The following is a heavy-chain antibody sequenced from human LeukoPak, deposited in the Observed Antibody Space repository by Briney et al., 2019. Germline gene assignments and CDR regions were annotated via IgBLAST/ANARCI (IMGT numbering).Heavy chain of an antibody. CDR2: FDPEDGET. CDR1: GYTLTELS. CDR3: AIVHLVRGVIITANWFDP. J-gene: IGHJ5*02. D-gene: IGHD3-10*01. Sequence: GASVKVSCKVSGYTLTELSMHWVRQAPGKGLEWMGGFDPEDGETIYAQKFQGRVTMTEDTSTDTAYMELSSLRSEDTAVYYCAIVHLVRGVIITANWFDPWGQGTLVTVSS. V-gene: IGHV1-24*01.